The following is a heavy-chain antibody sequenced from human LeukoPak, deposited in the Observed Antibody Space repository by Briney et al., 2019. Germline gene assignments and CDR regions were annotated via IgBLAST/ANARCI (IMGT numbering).Heavy chain of an antibody. V-gene: IGHV4-59*01. CDR2: IYYSGST. CDR3: AREGMGIEAGTVDY. D-gene: IGHD1/OR15-1a*01. J-gene: IGHJ4*02. CDR1: GGSISSYY. Sequence: SETLSLTCTVSGGSISSYYWSWIRQPPGKGLEWIGYIYYSGSTNYNPSLKGRVTISVDTSKNQFSLKLSSVTAADTAVYYCAREGMGIEAGTVDYWGQGTLVTVSS.